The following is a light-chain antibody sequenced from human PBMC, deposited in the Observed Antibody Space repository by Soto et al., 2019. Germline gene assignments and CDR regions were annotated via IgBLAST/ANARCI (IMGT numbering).Light chain of an antibody. V-gene: IGLV2-23*01. CDR2: EGS. CDR1: SSDVGSYNL. CDR3: CSYAGSSTL. J-gene: IGLJ3*02. Sequence: QSALTQPASVSWSPGHSITISCTGTSSDVGSYNLVSWYQQHPGKAPKLMIYEGSKRPSGVSNRFSGSKSGTTASLTISGLQAEDEADYYGCSYAGSSTLFGGGTKLTVL.